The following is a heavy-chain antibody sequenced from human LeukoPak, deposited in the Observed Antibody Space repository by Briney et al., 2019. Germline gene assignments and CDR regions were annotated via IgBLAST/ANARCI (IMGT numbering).Heavy chain of an antibody. Sequence: SGGSLRLSCAASGFTFSSYGMYWVRQAPGKGLEWVAVISYDGSKENYADSVKGRFDISRDNSKNTVYLQMNSLRPEDTAVYYCARDGSLGLRNPNWYFDLWGRGTLVTVSS. J-gene: IGHJ2*01. CDR2: ISYDGSKE. CDR1: GFTFSSYG. CDR3: ARDGSLGLRNPNWYFDL. V-gene: IGHV3-30*03. D-gene: IGHD3-16*01.